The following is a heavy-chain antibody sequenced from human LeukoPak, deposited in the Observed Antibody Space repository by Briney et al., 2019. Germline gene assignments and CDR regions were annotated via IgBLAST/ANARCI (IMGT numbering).Heavy chain of an antibody. V-gene: IGHV4-34*01. D-gene: IGHD5-18*01. J-gene: IGHJ4*02. Sequence: PSETLSLTCAVYGGSFSGYYWSWIRQPPGKGREWIGEINHSGSTNYNPSLKSRVTISVDTSKNQFSLKLSSVTAADAAVYYFARLGYGYGDYWGQGTLVTVSS. CDR1: GGSFSGYY. CDR3: ARLGYGYGDY. CDR2: INHSGST.